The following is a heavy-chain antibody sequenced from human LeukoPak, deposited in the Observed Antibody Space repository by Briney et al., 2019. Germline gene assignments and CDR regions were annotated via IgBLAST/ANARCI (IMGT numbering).Heavy chain of an antibody. J-gene: IGHJ5*02. CDR3: ARGPSYYDFWSGYPALDWFDP. V-gene: IGHV1-69*13. CDR2: IIPIFGTA. Sequence: SVKVSCKASGGTFSSYAISWVRQAPRQGLEWMGGIIPIFGTANYAQKFQGRVTITADESTSTAYMELSSLRSEDTAVYYCARGPSYYDFWSGYPALDWFDPWGQGTLVTVSS. D-gene: IGHD3-3*01. CDR1: GGTFSSYA.